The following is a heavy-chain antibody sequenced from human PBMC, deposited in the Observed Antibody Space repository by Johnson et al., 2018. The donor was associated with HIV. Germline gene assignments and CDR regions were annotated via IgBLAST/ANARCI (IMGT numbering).Heavy chain of an antibody. J-gene: IGHJ3*02. V-gene: IGHV3-9*01. CDR2: ISWNSGSI. CDR3: AKDIAFGGVIVVAFDI. CDR1: GFTFDDYA. Sequence: VQLVESGGGLVQPGRSLRLSCAASGFTFDDYAMHWVRQAPGKGLEWVSGISWNSGSIGYADAVKGRFTIPRDNAKNSLYLQMNSLRAEDTALYYCAKDIAFGGVIVVAFDIWGQGTMVTVSS. D-gene: IGHD3-16*02.